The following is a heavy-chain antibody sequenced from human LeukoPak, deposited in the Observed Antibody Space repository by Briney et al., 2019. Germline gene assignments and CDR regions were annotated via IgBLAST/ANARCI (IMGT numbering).Heavy chain of an antibody. J-gene: IGHJ4*02. CDR3: ARGPSISGSYYYFDY. CDR2: INDSGST. CDR1: GGSFSGYY. D-gene: IGHD1-26*01. Sequence: SETLSLTCAVYGGSFSGYYWSWIRQPPGKGLEWIGEINDSGSTNYNPSLKSRVTISVDTSKNQFSLKLSSVTAADTAVYYCARGPSISGSYYYFDYWGQGTLVTVSS. V-gene: IGHV4-34*01.